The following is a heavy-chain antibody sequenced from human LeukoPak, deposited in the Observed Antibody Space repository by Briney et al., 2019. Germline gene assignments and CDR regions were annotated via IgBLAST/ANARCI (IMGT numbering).Heavy chain of an antibody. J-gene: IGHJ4*02. D-gene: IGHD3-10*01. Sequence: PGRSLRLSCAASGFTFDDYAMHWVRQVPGKGLEWVSGISWNSGSIGYADSVKGRFTIPRDNAKNSLYLQMNSLRADDTAVYYCVRGDSPRGGYFEYWGQGILVTVSS. V-gene: IGHV3-9*01. CDR1: GFTFDDYA. CDR3: VRGDSPRGGYFEY. CDR2: ISWNSGSI.